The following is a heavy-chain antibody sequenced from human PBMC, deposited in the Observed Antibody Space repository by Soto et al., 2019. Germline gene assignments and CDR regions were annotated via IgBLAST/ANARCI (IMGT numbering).Heavy chain of an antibody. D-gene: IGHD6-19*01. Sequence: PSETLSLTCTVSGGSISSGDYYWSWIRQPPGKGLEWIGYIYYSGSTYYNPSLKSRVTTSVDTSKNQFSLKLSSVTAADTAVYYCARAVAGYGGRWFDPWGQGTLVTVSS. CDR2: IYYSGST. CDR1: GGSISSGDYY. V-gene: IGHV4-30-4*01. J-gene: IGHJ5*02. CDR3: ARAVAGYGGRWFDP.